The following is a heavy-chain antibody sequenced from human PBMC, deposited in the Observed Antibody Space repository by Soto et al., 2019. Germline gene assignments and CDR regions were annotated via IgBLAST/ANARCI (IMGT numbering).Heavy chain of an antibody. J-gene: IGHJ5*02. Sequence: ASVKVSCKASGYTFTSYGINWVRQAPGQGLEWMAWISAYSGNTKYSQKFQGRVSMTTDTPTSTAYTELRSLRSDDTAVYYCARDGTPRVPASMYWFDPWGQGTLVTVSS. CDR1: GYTFTSYG. V-gene: IGHV1-18*01. D-gene: IGHD2-2*01. CDR3: ARDGTPRVPASMYWFDP. CDR2: ISAYSGNT.